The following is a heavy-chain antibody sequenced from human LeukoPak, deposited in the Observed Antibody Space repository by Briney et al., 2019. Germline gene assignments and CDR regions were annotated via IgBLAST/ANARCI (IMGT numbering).Heavy chain of an antibody. J-gene: IGHJ5*02. D-gene: IGHD4-17*01. CDR2: IIPIFGTA. CDR1: RGTFRSYA. Sequence: SVKVSCKASRGTFRSYAISWVRPAPGQGLEWMGGIIPIFGTANYAQKFQGRVTITADESTSTAYMELSSLRSEDTAVYYCARGRDYGDYSSWFDPWGQGTLVTVSS. CDR3: ARGRDYGDYSSWFDP. V-gene: IGHV1-69*13.